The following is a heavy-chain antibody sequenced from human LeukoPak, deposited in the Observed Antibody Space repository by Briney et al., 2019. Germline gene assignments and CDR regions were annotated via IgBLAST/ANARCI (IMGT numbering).Heavy chain of an antibody. CDR1: GGSFSGYY. CDR3: ARIMHLGYCSSTSCYTWFDP. V-gene: IGHV4-34*01. J-gene: IGHJ5*02. D-gene: IGHD2-2*02. Sequence: PSETLSLTCAVYGGSFSGYYWSWIRQPPGKGLEWIGEINHSGSTNYNPSLKSRVTISVDMSKNQFSLKLSSVTAADTAVYYCARIMHLGYCSSTSCYTWFDPWGQGTLVTVSS. CDR2: INHSGST.